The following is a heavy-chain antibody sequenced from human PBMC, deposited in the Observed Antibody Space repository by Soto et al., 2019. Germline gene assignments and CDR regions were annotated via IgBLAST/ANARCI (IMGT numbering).Heavy chain of an antibody. V-gene: IGHV3-23*01. Sequence: GSLRLSCAASGFSFNTHAMNWVRQAPGMRLESVAGTGGSGRNTYYADSVKGRFTISRDNSKNTLFLQMNSLRDEDTAIYYCAKDGLSDSPSAIDYWGQGTRVTVSS. J-gene: IGHJ4*02. D-gene: IGHD6-13*01. CDR2: TGGSGRNT. CDR3: AKDGLSDSPSAIDY. CDR1: GFSFNTHA.